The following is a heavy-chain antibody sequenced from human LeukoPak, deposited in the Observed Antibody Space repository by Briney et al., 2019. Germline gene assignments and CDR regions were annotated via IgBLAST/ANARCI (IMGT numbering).Heavy chain of an antibody. Sequence: GASVKVSCKASGYTFTSYGISWVRQAPGQGLEWMGWISAYNGNTNYAQKLQGRVTMTTDTSTSTAHMELRSLRSDDTAVYYCAREWGYSSSWYVVGYYYGMDVWGQGTTVTVSS. CDR1: GYTFTSYG. D-gene: IGHD6-13*01. V-gene: IGHV1-18*01. J-gene: IGHJ6*02. CDR3: AREWGYSSSWYVVGYYYGMDV. CDR2: ISAYNGNT.